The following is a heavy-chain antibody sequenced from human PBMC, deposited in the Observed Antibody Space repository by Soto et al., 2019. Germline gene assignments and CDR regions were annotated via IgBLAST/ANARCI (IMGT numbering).Heavy chain of an antibody. CDR1: GFSFSNYE. V-gene: IGHV3-48*03. D-gene: IGHD3-3*01. Sequence: EVRLVESGGGLVQPGGSLRLSCKASGFSFSNYEMNWVRQAPGKGLEWLSYISSSGGATFYADSVKGRFIISRANARNSLFLQPHRLRVEDTAVYYCAPTPRFLESLADHGWGQGTLVSFSS. CDR2: ISSSGGAT. CDR3: APTPRFLESLADHG. J-gene: IGHJ4*02.